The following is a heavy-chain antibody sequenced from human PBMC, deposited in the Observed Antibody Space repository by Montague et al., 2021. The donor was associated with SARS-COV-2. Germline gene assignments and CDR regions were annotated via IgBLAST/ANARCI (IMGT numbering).Heavy chain of an antibody. Sequence: RLSWSASGFTFSSYEMNWVRQAPGEGLEWVSYISSSGSTIYYADSVKGRFTISRDNAKNSLYLQMNSLRAEDTAVYYCAREGTYYDFWSGYQNYYYGMDVWGQGTTVTVSS. CDR1: GFTFSSYE. D-gene: IGHD3-3*01. J-gene: IGHJ6*02. CDR3: AREGTYYDFWSGYQNYYYGMDV. CDR2: ISSSGSTI. V-gene: IGHV3-48*03.